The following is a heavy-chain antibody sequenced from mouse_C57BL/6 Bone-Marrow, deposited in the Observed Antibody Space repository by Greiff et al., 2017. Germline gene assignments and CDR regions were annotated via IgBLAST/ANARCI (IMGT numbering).Heavy chain of an antibody. CDR2: IWSGGST. D-gene: IGHD2-1*01. J-gene: IGHJ1*03. CDR3: AREQVYGNYGGFYWYFDV. CDR1: GFSLTSYG. V-gene: IGHV2-2*01. Sequence: VHLVESGPGLVQPSQSLSITCTVSGFSLTSYGVHWVRQSPGKGLEWLGVIWSGGSTDYNAAFISRLSISKDNSKSQVFFKMNSLQADDTAIYYCAREQVYGNYGGFYWYFDVWGTGTTVTVSS.